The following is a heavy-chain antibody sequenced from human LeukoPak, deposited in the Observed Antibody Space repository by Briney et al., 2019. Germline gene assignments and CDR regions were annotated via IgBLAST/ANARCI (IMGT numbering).Heavy chain of an antibody. Sequence: PGGSLRLSCAASGFTFSGYAMSWVRQAPGKGLEWVSAISGSGGSTYYADSVKGRFTISRDNSKNTLYLQMNSLRAEDTAVYYCAKAITYYYDSSGLAPWGQGTLVTVSS. CDR1: GFTFSGYA. D-gene: IGHD3-22*01. CDR3: AKAITYYYDSSGLAP. V-gene: IGHV3-23*01. J-gene: IGHJ5*02. CDR2: ISGSGGST.